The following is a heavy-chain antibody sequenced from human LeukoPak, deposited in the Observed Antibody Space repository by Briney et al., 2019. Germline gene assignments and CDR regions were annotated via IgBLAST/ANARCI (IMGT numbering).Heavy chain of an antibody. Sequence: GASVKVSCMPSGYTFTGYYLHWVRQAPGQGLEWMGRINPSTGGTNYAQNFQGRVTMTRDASISTAYMELSRLTSDDTAVYYCARDNDLRPIVGATTFPNEFDYWGQGTLVTVSS. CDR3: ARDNDLRPIVGATTFPNEFDY. CDR2: INPSTGGT. J-gene: IGHJ4*02. D-gene: IGHD1-26*01. CDR1: GYTFTGYY. V-gene: IGHV1-2*06.